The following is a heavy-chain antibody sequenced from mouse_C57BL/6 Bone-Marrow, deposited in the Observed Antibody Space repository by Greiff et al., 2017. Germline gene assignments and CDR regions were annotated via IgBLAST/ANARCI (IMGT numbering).Heavy chain of an antibody. CDR1: GFSLSPSGMG. J-gene: IGHJ2*01. D-gene: IGHD2-4*01. V-gene: IGHV8-12*01. Sequence: QVTLKVSGPGLLQSSQTLSLTCSFSGFSLSPSGMGVSWIRQPSGKGLVWLAHIYWDDDKRYNPSLKSRLTISKDASRNQVFLTITSVDTADTATDYCARSVYDYDLDYWGQGTTLTVSS. CDR2: IYWDDDK. CDR3: ARSVYDYDLDY.